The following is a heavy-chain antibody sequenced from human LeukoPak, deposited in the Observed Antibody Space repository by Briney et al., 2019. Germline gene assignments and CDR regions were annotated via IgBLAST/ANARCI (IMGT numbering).Heavy chain of an antibody. V-gene: IGHV1-2*02. CDR2: INPNSGGT. J-gene: IGHJ4*02. D-gene: IGHD2-15*01. CDR3: AREDLTSGTRVDY. Sequence: GASVKVSCKASGYTFTSYYLHWVRPAPGQGLEWMGWINPNSGGTLYEQKFQGRVTMTRDTSISTAYMELSRLRSDDTAVFYCAREDLTSGTRVDYWGQGTLVAVSS. CDR1: GYTFTSYY.